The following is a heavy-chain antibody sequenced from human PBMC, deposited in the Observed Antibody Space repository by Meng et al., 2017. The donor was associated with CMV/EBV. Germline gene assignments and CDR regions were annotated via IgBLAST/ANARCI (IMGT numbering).Heavy chain of an antibody. CDR2: INSDGSST. D-gene: IGHD2-2*02. CDR1: GFTFSSYW. Sequence: GGSLRLSCAASGFTFSSYWMHWVRQAPGKGLVWVSRINSDGSSTSYADSVKARFTISRDNAKNTLYLQMNSLRAEDTAVYYCARDLPYCSSTSCYSTWYYYYGMDVWGQGTTVTVSS. J-gene: IGHJ6*02. CDR3: ARDLPYCSSTSCYSTWYYYYGMDV. V-gene: IGHV3-74*01.